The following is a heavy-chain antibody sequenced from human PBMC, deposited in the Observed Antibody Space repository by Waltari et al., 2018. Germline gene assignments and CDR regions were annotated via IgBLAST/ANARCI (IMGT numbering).Heavy chain of an antibody. D-gene: IGHD2-2*01. CDR1: GYTLTELS. Sequence: QVQLVQSGAEVKKPGASVKVSCKVSGYTLTELSMHWVRQAPGNGLEWMGGFDPEDGETIYAQKFQGRVTMTEDTSTDTAYMELSSLRSEDTAVYYCATDKYCSSTSCFYYYYGMDVWGQGTTVTVSS. CDR3: ATDKYCSSTSCFYYYYGMDV. J-gene: IGHJ6*02. CDR2: FDPEDGET. V-gene: IGHV1-24*01.